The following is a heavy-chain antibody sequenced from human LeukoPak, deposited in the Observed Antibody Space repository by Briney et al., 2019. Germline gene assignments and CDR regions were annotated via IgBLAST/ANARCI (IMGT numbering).Heavy chain of an antibody. Sequence: WASVKVSCKASGYTFTSYAMNWVRQAPGQGLEWMGWINTNTGNPTYAQGFTGRFVFSLDTSVSTAYLQISSLKAEDTAVYYCARSANTQYSGSYYARYWGQGTLVTVSS. CDR2: INTNTGNP. CDR1: GYTFTSYA. D-gene: IGHD1-26*01. J-gene: IGHJ4*02. V-gene: IGHV7-4-1*02. CDR3: ARSANTQYSGSYYARY.